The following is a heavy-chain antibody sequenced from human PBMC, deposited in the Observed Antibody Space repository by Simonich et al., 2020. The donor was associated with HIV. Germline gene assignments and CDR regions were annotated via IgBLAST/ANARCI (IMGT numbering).Heavy chain of an antibody. CDR3: ARGWDWYFEL. J-gene: IGHJ2*01. Sequence: QVQLVQSGAEVKKPGASVKVSCKASGYTFTSYGMSWVRQAPGQGLEWMGWINSNSGDSNYAQKFQGRVTMTRDMSISTAYMELSRLRSDDTAMYYCARGWDWYFELWGRGTLVTVSS. D-gene: IGHD3-16*01. CDR1: GYTFTSYG. CDR2: INSNSGDS. V-gene: IGHV1-2*02.